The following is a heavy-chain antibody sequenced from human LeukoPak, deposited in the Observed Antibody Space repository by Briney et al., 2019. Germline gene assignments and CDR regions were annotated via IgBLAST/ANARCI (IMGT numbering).Heavy chain of an antibody. CDR1: GFTFSSYE. Sequence: PGGSLRLSCAASGFTFSSYEMNWVRQAPGKGLEWVSYISSSGSTIYYADTVKGRFTISRDNAKTSLYLQMNSLRAEDTAVYYCARYGPLFDYWGQGTLVTVSS. CDR2: ISSSGSTI. J-gene: IGHJ4*02. V-gene: IGHV3-48*03. D-gene: IGHD3-10*01. CDR3: ARYGPLFDY.